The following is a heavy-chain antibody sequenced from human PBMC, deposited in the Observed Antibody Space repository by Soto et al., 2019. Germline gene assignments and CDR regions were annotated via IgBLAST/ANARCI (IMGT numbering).Heavy chain of an antibody. Sequence: EVQLAESGGGMVQPGGSLRRSCVASGFTFSSYDMHWVRQAPGKGLEYVSSISSNGGTTYYGNSVKGRCTISRDNSKNTLYLQMGSLRAEDMAVYYCVRRVPGNYDYWGQGTLVTVSS. V-gene: IGHV3-64*01. J-gene: IGHJ4*02. CDR2: ISSNGGTT. CDR3: VRRVPGNYDY. D-gene: IGHD1-7*01. CDR1: GFTFSSYD.